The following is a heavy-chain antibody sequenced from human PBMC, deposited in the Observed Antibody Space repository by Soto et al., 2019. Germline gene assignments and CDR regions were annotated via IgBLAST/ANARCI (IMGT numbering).Heavy chain of an antibody. CDR2: INPNSGGT. Sequence: ASVKVSCKASGYTFTGYYVHWVRQATGQGLEWMGWINPNSGGTNYAQKFQGWVTMTRDTSISTAYMELSRLRSDDTAVYYCARGPVAPINSSSSPHYYYYYGMDVWGQGTTVTVSS. J-gene: IGHJ6*02. CDR3: ARGPVAPINSSSSPHYYYYYGMDV. CDR1: GYTFTGYY. D-gene: IGHD6-6*01. V-gene: IGHV1-2*04.